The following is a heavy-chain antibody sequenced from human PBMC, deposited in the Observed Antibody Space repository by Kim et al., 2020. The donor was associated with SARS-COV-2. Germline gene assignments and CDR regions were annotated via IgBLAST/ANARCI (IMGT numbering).Heavy chain of an antibody. CDR2: INHSGST. Sequence: SETLSLTCAVYGGSFSGYYWSWIRQPPGKGLEWIGEINHSGSTNYYPSLKSRVTISVDTSKNQFSLKLSAVTAADTAVYYCERGRAALPDYWGQGTLVTVSS. V-gene: IGHV4-34*01. CDR3: ERGRAALPDY. D-gene: IGHD6-6*01. J-gene: IGHJ4*02. CDR1: GGSFSGYY.